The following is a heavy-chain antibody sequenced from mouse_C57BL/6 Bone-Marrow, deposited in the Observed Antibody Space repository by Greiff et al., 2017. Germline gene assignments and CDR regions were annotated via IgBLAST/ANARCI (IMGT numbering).Heavy chain of an antibody. CDR1: GYTFTSYW. V-gene: IGHV1-74*01. CDR3: AIVRDYYGSSPPFAY. Sequence: QVQLKQPGAELVKPGASVKVSCKASGYTFTSYWMHWVKQRPGQGLEWIGRIHPSDSDTNYNQKFKGKATLTVDKSSSTAYMQLSSLTSEDSAVYYCAIVRDYYGSSPPFAYWGQGTLVTVSA. J-gene: IGHJ3*01. D-gene: IGHD1-1*01. CDR2: IHPSDSDT.